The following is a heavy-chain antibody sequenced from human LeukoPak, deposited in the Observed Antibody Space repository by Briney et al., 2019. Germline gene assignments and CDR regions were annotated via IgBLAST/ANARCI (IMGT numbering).Heavy chain of an antibody. D-gene: IGHD3-10*01. CDR1: GYTFTVYH. V-gene: IGHV1-2*02. CDR3: ARGNLPYYYGSGSSYPFDY. J-gene: IGHJ4*02. Sequence: ASVKVSCKASGYTFTVYHLHWVRQAPGQGLEWMGWINPNSGGTTYTQKFQGRVTVTRDTSISTAYMELSRLRSDDTALYYCARGNLPYYYGSGSSYPFDYWGQGTLVTVSS. CDR2: INPNSGGT.